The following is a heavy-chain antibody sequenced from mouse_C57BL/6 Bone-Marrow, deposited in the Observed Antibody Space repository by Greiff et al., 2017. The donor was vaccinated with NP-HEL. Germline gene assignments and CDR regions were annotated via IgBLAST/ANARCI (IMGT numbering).Heavy chain of an antibody. D-gene: IGHD1-1*01. Sequence: EVQLVESEGGLVQPGSSMKLSCTASGFTFSDYYMAWVRQVPEKGLEWVANINYDGSSTYYLDSLKSRFIISRDNAKNILYLQMSILKSEDTATYYCARDRDYYGRVGYFDVWGTGTTVTVSS. J-gene: IGHJ1*03. CDR2: INYDGSST. CDR3: ARDRDYYGRVGYFDV. CDR1: GFTFSDYY. V-gene: IGHV5-16*01.